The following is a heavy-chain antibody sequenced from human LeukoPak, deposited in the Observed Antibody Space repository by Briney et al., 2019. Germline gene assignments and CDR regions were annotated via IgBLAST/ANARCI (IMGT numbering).Heavy chain of an antibody. CDR1: GFTFSSYA. J-gene: IGHJ6*02. CDR3: ARTYSSGWQNYYYGMDV. V-gene: IGHV3-64*01. CDR2: ISSNGGST. Sequence: GGSLRLSCAASGFTFSSYAMHWVRQAPGKGLEYVSAISSNGGSTYYANSVKGRFTISRDNSKNTLYLQMGSLRAEDMAVYYCARTYSSGWQNYYYGMDVWGQGTTVTVSS. D-gene: IGHD6-19*01.